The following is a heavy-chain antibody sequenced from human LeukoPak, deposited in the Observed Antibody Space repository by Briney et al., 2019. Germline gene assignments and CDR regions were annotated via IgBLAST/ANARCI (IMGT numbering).Heavy chain of an antibody. CDR1: SGSIRSYH. CDR2: IYTTGDT. CDR3: ARNGYTKSWTHLDY. V-gene: IGHV4-4*07. Sequence: SETLSLTSTVSSGSIRSYHWAWIRQPAGKELEWIGRIYTTGDTDYNPSLKSRVTMSVDTSKNQFSLNLRSVTTADTAFYYCARNGYTKSWTHLDYWGQGILVSVSS. D-gene: IGHD3/OR15-3a*01. J-gene: IGHJ4*02.